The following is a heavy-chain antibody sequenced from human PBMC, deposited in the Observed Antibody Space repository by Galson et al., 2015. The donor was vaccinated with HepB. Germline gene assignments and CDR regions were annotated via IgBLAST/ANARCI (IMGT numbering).Heavy chain of an antibody. J-gene: IGHJ4*02. CDR1: GYSFTTYW. CDR3: ARHLLSNSGSYPFFDY. Sequence: QSGAEVKKPGESLKISCKASGYSFTTYWIGWVRQMPGKGLEWMGVIYPGDSDTRYSPSFQGQVTISADKSTSTAYLQWSSLKASDTATYYCARHLLSNSGSYPFFDYWGQGTLVTVSS. D-gene: IGHD1-26*01. V-gene: IGHV5-51*01. CDR2: IYPGDSDT.